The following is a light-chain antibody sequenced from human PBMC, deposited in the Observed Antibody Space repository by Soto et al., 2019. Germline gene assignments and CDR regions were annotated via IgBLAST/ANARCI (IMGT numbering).Light chain of an antibody. Sequence: EIVLTLKKGTLSLSPGERATLSCRASQSVSSSYLAWYQQKPGQAPRLLIYGASSRATGIPDRFSGSGSGTDFTLTISILEPEDFTVYCCQQYGISPQTFGQGT. J-gene: IGKJ1*01. CDR2: GAS. V-gene: IGKV3-20*01. CDR3: QQYGISPQT. CDR1: QSVSSSY.